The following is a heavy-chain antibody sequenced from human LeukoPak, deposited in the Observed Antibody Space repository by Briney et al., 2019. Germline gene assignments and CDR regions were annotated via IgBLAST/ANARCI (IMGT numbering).Heavy chain of an antibody. Sequence: QPGGSLRLSCAASGFTFSSYAMSWVRQAPGKGLEWVSAISGSGGSTYYADSVKGRFTISRDNSKNSLYLQMNSLRAEDTAVYYCARNWYGGQAKPYYYASYYFDYWGQGTLVTVSS. D-gene: IGHD3-10*01. J-gene: IGHJ4*02. CDR3: ARNWYGGQAKPYYYASYYFDY. CDR2: ISGSGGST. CDR1: GFTFSSYA. V-gene: IGHV3-23*01.